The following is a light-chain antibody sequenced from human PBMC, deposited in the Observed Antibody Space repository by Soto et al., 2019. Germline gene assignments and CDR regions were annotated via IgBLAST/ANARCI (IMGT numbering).Light chain of an antibody. CDR1: LIDVGGQNS. V-gene: IGLV2-8*01. Sequence: QSALTQPPSASGSPGQSVTISCTGTLIDVGGQNSVSWYRQDPGKAPQLIVYDVTQRPSGVPDRFSGSRSGSTASLTVSGLQAEDEANYYCSSYTGTTVIFGGGTQLTVL. CDR3: SSYTGTTVI. J-gene: IGLJ2*01. CDR2: DVT.